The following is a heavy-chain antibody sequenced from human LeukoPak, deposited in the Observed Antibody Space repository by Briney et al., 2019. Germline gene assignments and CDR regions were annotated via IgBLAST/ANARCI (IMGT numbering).Heavy chain of an antibody. D-gene: IGHD6-13*01. CDR1: GFTFSSYG. CDR2: ISSSSSYI. J-gene: IGHJ6*03. CDR3: ARGAYTPGIAAPYYMDV. V-gene: IGHV3-21*01. Sequence: PGGSLRLSCAASGFTFSSYGMSWVRQAPGKGLEWVSAISSSSSYIYYADSVKGRFTISRDNAKNSLYLQMNSLRAEDTAVYYCARGAYTPGIAAPYYMDVWGKGTTVTISS.